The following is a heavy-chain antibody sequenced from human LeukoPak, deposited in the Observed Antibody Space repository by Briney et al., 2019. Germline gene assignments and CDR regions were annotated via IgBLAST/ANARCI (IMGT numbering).Heavy chain of an antibody. D-gene: IGHD3-16*01. J-gene: IGHJ4*02. CDR2: IYYSGST. Sequence: SETLSLTCTVSGGSISSDDCRWSRHPPGKGLEWMGYIYYSGSTNYNPSLKSRVTISVATSKNQFSLTLSSVTAADTAVHYCATHAPTGGDTLISRTRLVSLLDYWGQGTLVTVSS. V-gene: IGHV4-59*01. CDR1: GGSISSDD. CDR3: ATHAPTGGDTLISRTRLVSLLDY.